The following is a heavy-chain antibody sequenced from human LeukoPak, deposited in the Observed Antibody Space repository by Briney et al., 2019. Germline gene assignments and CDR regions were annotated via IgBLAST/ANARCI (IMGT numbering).Heavy chain of an antibody. V-gene: IGHV3-23*01. J-gene: IGHJ4*02. CDR3: AKRGVVVRVFLVGVHKEASYFES. CDR2: ISGSGGST. D-gene: IGHD3-10*01. Sequence: GGSLRLSCAASGITLSSYGMSWVRQAPGKGLEWVAGISGSGGSTIYADSVKGRFTISRDNPKNTLYLQMNSLRAEDTALYYCAKRGVVVRVFLVGVHKEASYFESWGQGALVTVAS. CDR1: GITLSSYG.